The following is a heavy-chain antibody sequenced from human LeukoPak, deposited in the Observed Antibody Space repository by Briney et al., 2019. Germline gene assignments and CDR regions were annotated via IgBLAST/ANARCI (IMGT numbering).Heavy chain of an antibody. CDR2: TYYRSKWYN. CDR1: GDSVSSNSAA. V-gene: IGHV6-1*01. D-gene: IGHD6-13*01. CDR3: ARAAAAGTGGWFDP. J-gene: IGHJ5*02. Sequence: SQTLSLTCAISGDSVSSNSAAWNWIRQSPSRGLEWLGRTYYRSKWYNDYAVSVKSRIAINPDTSKNQFSLQLNSVTPEDTAVYYCARAAAAGTGGWFDPWGQGTLVTVSS.